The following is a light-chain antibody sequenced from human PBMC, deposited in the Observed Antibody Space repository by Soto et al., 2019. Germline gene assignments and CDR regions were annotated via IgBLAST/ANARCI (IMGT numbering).Light chain of an antibody. CDR3: QQYNNWPPYT. CDR1: QSVSSN. CDR2: GAS. J-gene: IGKJ2*01. Sequence: EIVVTQSPATLSVSPGGRATLSCRASQSVSSNFAWYQQKPGQAPRLLIYGASTRATGIPARFSGSGSGKEFTLTISSLQSEDFAVYYCQQYNNWPPYTFGQGTKLEIK. V-gene: IGKV3-15*01.